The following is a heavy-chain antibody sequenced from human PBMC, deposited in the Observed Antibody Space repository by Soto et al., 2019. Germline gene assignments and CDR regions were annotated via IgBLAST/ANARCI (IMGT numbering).Heavy chain of an antibody. CDR2: NYLSGTT. D-gene: IGHD4-17*01. CDR1: GYSISSGYY. V-gene: IGHV4-38-2*01. CDR3: ARGTATVTPGWFDP. Sequence: SETLSLTCAVSGYSISSGYYWGWIRQTTEKRLEWMAHNYLSGTTYYTTSLRSRVTKSVDTSKTQYSLKLTSVTAADTAVYYCARGTATVTPGWFDPWGQVIMVTVSS. J-gene: IGHJ5*02.